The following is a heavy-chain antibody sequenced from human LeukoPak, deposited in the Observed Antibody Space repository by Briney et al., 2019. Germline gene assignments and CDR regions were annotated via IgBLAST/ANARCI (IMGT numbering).Heavy chain of an antibody. J-gene: IGHJ4*02. CDR3: ARGQAYYDILTGYAY. CDR1: GFTFSSYS. D-gene: IGHD3-9*01. Sequence: GGSLRLSCVGSGFTFSSYSMNWVRQAPGKGLEWISYISSSSTNTHYSDSVKGRFTISRDNAKNSLYLQMNSLRAEDTAVYYCARGQAYYDILTGYAYWGQGTLVTVSS. CDR2: ISSSSTNT. V-gene: IGHV3-48*01.